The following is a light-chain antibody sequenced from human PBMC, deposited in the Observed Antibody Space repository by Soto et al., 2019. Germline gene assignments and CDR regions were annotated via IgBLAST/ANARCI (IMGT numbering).Light chain of an antibody. J-gene: IGLJ2*01. CDR1: SSDVGGYNY. Sequence: QSVLTQLASVSGSPGQSITISCTGTSSDVGGYNYVSWFQQHPGKAPKLTIYDVSNRPSGVSSRFSGSKSGNTASLTISGLQAEDEADYYCSSYTSISTVVFGGGTKVTVL. V-gene: IGLV2-14*01. CDR3: SSYTSISTVV. CDR2: DVS.